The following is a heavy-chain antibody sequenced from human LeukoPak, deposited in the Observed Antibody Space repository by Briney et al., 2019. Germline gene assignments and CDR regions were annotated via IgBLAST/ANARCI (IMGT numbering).Heavy chain of an antibody. CDR2: ISSSSSYI. CDR1: GFTFSSYS. J-gene: IGHJ4*02. D-gene: IGHD1-26*01. CDR3: ARVGATMDFDY. Sequence: GRSLRLSCAASGFTFSSYSMNWVRQAPGKGLEWVSSISSSSSYIYYADSVKGRFTISRDNAKNSLYLQMNSLRAEDTAVYYCARVGATMDFDYWGQGTLVTVSS. V-gene: IGHV3-21*04.